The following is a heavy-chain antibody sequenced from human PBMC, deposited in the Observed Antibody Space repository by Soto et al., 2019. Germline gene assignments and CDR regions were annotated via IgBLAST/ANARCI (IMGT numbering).Heavy chain of an antibody. Sequence: SETLSLTCTVSGGSISSGGYYWSWIRQHPGKGLEWIGYIYYSGSTYYNPSLKSRVTISVDTSKNQFSLKLSSVTAADTAVYYCARAGGAIPPYYYYGMDVWGQGTTVTVSS. CDR2: IYYSGST. V-gene: IGHV4-31*03. D-gene: IGHD2-2*02. J-gene: IGHJ6*02. CDR1: GGSISSGGYY. CDR3: ARAGGAIPPYYYYGMDV.